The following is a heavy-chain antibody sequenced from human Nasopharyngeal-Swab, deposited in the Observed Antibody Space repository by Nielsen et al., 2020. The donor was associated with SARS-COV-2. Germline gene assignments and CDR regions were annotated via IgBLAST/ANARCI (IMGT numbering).Heavy chain of an antibody. V-gene: IGHV3-33*01. CDR2: IWYGGSNK. CDR1: GFTFSSYG. J-gene: IGHJ3*02. D-gene: IGHD3-22*01. CDR3: ARDSPGTDSSGYDDAFDI. Sequence: GGSLRLSCAASGFTFSSYGMHWVRQAPGKGLEWVAVIWYGGSNKYYADSVKGRFTISRDNSKNTLYLQMDSLRAEDTAVYYCARDSPGTDSSGYDDAFDIWGQGTMVTVSS.